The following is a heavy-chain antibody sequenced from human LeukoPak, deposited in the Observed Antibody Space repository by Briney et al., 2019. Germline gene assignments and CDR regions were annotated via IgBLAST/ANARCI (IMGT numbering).Heavy chain of an antibody. D-gene: IGHD3-16*01. Sequence: SETLSLTCTVSGYSISSGYYWGWIRQPPGKGLEWIGSIYHSGSTYYNPSLKSRVTISVDTSKNQFSLKLSSVTAADTAVYYCARTFPNDAFDIWGQGTMVTVSS. V-gene: IGHV4-38-2*02. CDR1: GYSISSGYY. CDR3: ARTFPNDAFDI. J-gene: IGHJ3*02. CDR2: IYHSGST.